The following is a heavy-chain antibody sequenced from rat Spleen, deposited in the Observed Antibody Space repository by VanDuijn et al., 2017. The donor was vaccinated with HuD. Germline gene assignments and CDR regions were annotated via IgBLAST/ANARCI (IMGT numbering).Heavy chain of an antibody. CDR1: GLPFSKYD. J-gene: IGHJ2*01. Sequence: EVQLVESGGGLVQPGRSLKLSCAVSGLPFSKYDMACVRQAPGKGLDWVASIINIGGDTYYSDSVKGRFNVSRDNAKSTLYLQMSSLRSEDKATYYCTRRGLYWDYFDYWGQGVMVTVSS. CDR3: TRRGLYWDYFDY. CDR2: IINIGGDT. D-gene: IGHD1-1*01. V-gene: IGHV5-25*01.